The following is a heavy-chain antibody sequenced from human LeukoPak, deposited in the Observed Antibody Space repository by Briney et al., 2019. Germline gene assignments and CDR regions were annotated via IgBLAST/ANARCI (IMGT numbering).Heavy chain of an antibody. V-gene: IGHV3-30*02. CDR1: GFTFSSYG. J-gene: IGHJ4*02. CDR3: AKLLVRTMATINPWFDY. D-gene: IGHD5-24*01. Sequence: PGGSLRLSCAASGFTFSSYGMHWVRQAPGQGLEWVAFIRYDGSNKYYADSVKGRFTIARDNSKNTLYLQMNSLRAEDTAVYYCAKLLVRTMATINPWFDYWGQGTLVTVSS. CDR2: IRYDGSNK.